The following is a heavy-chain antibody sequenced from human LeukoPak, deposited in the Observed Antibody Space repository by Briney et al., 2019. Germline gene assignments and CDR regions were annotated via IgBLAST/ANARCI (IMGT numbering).Heavy chain of an antibody. Sequence: SGGSLRLSCAASGFTFSSYAMHWVRQAPGKGLEWVAVISYDGSNKYYADSVKGRFTISRDNSKNTLYLQMNSLRAEDTAVYYCARPYDYVWGSYRYRYYYYGMDVWGQGTTVTVSS. D-gene: IGHD3-16*02. CDR2: ISYDGSNK. J-gene: IGHJ6*02. CDR1: GFTFSSYA. CDR3: ARPYDYVWGSYRYRYYYYGMDV. V-gene: IGHV3-30-3*01.